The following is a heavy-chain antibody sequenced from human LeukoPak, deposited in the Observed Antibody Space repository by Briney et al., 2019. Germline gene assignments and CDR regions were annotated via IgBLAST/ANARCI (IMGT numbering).Heavy chain of an antibody. J-gene: IGHJ3*02. CDR1: GFTFDDYA. D-gene: IGHD6-19*01. CDR3: AKDLGGAIAVAGAFDI. V-gene: IGHV3-9*01. CDR2: ISWNSGSI. Sequence: GGSLRLSCAASGFTFDDYAMHWVRQAPGKGLEWVSGISWNSGSIGYADPVKGRFTISRDNAKNSLYLQMNSLRAEDTALYYCAKDLGGAIAVAGAFDIWGQGTMVTVSS.